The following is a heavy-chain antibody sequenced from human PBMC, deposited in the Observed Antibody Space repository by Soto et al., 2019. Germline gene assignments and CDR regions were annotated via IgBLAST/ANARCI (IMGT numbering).Heavy chain of an antibody. CDR2: IIPIFGTA. CDR1: GGTFSSYA. D-gene: IGHD5-12*01. Sequence: SVKVSCKASGGTFSSYAISWVRQAPGQGLEWMGGIIPIFGTANYAQKFQGRVTFTADESTSTAYMELSRLRSEDTAVSYCAGLSGGYNCGHPFEYWGQRSRVTVAS. CDR3: AGLSGGYNCGHPFEY. V-gene: IGHV1-69*13. J-gene: IGHJ4*02.